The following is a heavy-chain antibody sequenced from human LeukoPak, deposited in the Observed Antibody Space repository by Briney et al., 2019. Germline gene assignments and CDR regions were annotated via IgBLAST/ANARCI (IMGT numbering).Heavy chain of an antibody. V-gene: IGHV3-11*04. CDR2: ISSIGSTI. Sequence: GGSLRLSCAASGFTFSDYYMSWIRQAPGKGLEWVSYISSIGSTIYYADSVKGRFTISRDNAKSSLYLQMNSLRAEDTAVYYCARAPYGGKAIGPYDYWGQGTLVTVSS. D-gene: IGHD4-23*01. J-gene: IGHJ4*02. CDR1: GFTFSDYY. CDR3: ARAPYGGKAIGPYDY.